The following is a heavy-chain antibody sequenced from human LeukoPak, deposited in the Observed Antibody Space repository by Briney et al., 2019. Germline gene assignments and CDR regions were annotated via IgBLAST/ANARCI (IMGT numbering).Heavy chain of an antibody. CDR2: FDPEDGET. CDR1: GYTLTELS. D-gene: IGHD2-2*02. Sequence: GASVKVSCKVSGYTLTELSMHWVRQAPGKGLEWMGGFDPEDGETIYAQKFQGRVTMTEDTSTDTAYMELSSLRSEDTAVYYCATTDCSSTSCYTREAFDIWGQGTMVTVSS. V-gene: IGHV1-24*01. J-gene: IGHJ3*02. CDR3: ATTDCSSTSCYTREAFDI.